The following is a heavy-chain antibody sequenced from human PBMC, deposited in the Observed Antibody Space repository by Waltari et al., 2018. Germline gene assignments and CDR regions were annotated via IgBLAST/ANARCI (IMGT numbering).Heavy chain of an antibody. CDR2: IIQDGSAK. CDR1: GFTYSNSR. D-gene: IGHD3-3*01. CDR3: ARDLFNVGDYDLGP. Sequence: EVQLVESGGGLVQHGGSLSLACAAPGFTYSNSRMSWVRQAPGKGLEWVANIIQDGSAKYYVDSVRGRFTISRDNAKNSLYLQMNSLRAEDTAVYYCARDLFNVGDYDLGPWGQGTLVTVSS. J-gene: IGHJ5*02. V-gene: IGHV3-7*04.